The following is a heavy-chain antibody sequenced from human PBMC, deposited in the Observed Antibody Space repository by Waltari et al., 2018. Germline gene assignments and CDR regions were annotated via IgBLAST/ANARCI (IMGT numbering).Heavy chain of an antibody. D-gene: IGHD2-2*01. CDR3: ARGSRYCTSTTCPSSAFDV. CDR1: GYTFTEYY. CDR2: ISTNRGDT. J-gene: IGHJ6*02. V-gene: IGHV1-2*02. Sequence: QVQLVQSGAEVKKPGASVKVSCKASGYTFTEYYIHWVRQAPGQGLEWMGWISTNRGDTKFAQRFQGRVTRTRDTSISTAYMELSRLTSDDPAVYYCARGSRYCTSTTCPSSAFDVWGQGTTVTVSS.